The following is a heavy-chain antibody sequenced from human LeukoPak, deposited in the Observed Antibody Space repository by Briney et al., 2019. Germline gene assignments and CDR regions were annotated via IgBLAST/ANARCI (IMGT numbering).Heavy chain of an antibody. V-gene: IGHV3-53*01. CDR1: GFTVNSNY. CDR3: AKERGISGSYYTDY. Sequence: GGSLRLSCAASGFTVNSNYMSWVRQAPGKGLEWVSVIYSGGSTYYADSVKGRFTISRDNSKNTLYLQMDSLRAEDTAVYYCAKERGISGSYYTDYWGQGTLVTVSS. CDR2: IYSGGST. J-gene: IGHJ4*02. D-gene: IGHD3-10*01.